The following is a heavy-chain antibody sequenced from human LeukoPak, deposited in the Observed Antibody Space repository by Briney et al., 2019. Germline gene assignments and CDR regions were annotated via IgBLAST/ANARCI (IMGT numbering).Heavy chain of an antibody. V-gene: IGHV4-59*08. CDR3: ARHRATISPFDP. D-gene: IGHD5-12*01. CDR2: IYYSGST. CDR1: GGSISSYY. J-gene: IGHJ5*02. Sequence: KPSETLSLTCTGSGGSISSYYWSWIRQPPGKGLEWIGYIYYSGSTNYNPSLKSRVTISVDTSKNQFSLKLSSVTAADTAVYYCARHRATISPFDPWGQGTLVTVSS.